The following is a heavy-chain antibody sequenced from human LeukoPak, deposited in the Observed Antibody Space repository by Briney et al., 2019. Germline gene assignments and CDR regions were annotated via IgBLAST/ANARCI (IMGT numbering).Heavy chain of an antibody. Sequence: GGSLRLSCAASGFTFSNYGMHWVRQAPGKGLEWVAFIHYVGSNKHYVDSVKGRFTISRDNSKSTLFLQVNSLRTDDTGLYYCAKDTGYTSGRIDYWGQGTLVTVSS. D-gene: IGHD6-19*01. CDR2: IHYVGSNK. J-gene: IGHJ4*02. CDR3: AKDTGYTSGRIDY. V-gene: IGHV3-30*02. CDR1: GFTFSNYG.